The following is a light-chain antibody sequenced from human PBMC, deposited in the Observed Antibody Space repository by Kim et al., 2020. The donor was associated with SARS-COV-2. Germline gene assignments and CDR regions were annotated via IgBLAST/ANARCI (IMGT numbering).Light chain of an antibody. CDR1: QSVTSSY. CDR2: GAS. Sequence: EIVLTQSPGTLSLSPGERATLSCRASQSVTSSYLAWYQQEPGQAPRLLSYGASSRATGIPDRFSGSGSGTDFNLTISRLEPEDFAVYYCQQYGSPPPTFGVGTMVEI. V-gene: IGKV3-20*01. J-gene: IGKJ4*01. CDR3: QQYGSPPPT.